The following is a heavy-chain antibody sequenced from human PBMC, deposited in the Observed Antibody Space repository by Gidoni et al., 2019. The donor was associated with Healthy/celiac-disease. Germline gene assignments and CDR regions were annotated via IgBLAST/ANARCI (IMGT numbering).Heavy chain of an antibody. CDR2: ICYSGTT. CDR1: GGSISTSPCF. J-gene: IGHJ5*02. V-gene: IGHV4-39*01. Sequence: QLQVQESGPGLVTPSETLSLTCPVSGGSISTSPCFWGWIRQPPGKGLEWIGSICYSGTTYYNSSLQSRVTLSLDAPKNQFSLKLTSVTAADTAVYYCARHRGIDCSGTNCYHRWFDPWGQGTLVTVSS. CDR3: ARHRGIDCSGTNCYHRWFDP. D-gene: IGHD2-2*01.